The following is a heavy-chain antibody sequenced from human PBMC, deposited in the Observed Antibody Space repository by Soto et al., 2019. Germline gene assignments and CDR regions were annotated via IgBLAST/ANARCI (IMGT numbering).Heavy chain of an antibody. CDR3: ARRPETYSGYDFDY. V-gene: IGHV4-39*01. D-gene: IGHD5-12*01. Sequence: QLQLQESGPGLVKPSETLSLTCTVSGGSISSSSYYWGWIRQPPGKGLEWIGSIYYSGSTYYNPSLKSRVTISVDTSKNQFSLKLSSVTAADTAVYYCARRPETYSGYDFDYWGQGTLVTVSS. CDR2: IYYSGST. CDR1: GGSISSSSYY. J-gene: IGHJ4*02.